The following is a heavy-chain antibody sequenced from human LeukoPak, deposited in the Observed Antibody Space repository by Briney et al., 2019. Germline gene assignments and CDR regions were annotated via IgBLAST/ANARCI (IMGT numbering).Heavy chain of an antibody. D-gene: IGHD3-3*01. CDR1: GYSFTSYW. J-gene: IGHJ5*02. Sequence: GEAPKISCKGSGYSFTSYWIGWVRQMPGKGLEWMGIIYPGDSDTRYSPSFQGQVTISADKSISTAYLQWSSLKASDTAMYYCARQDYDFWTVGYGKFDPWGQGTLVTVSS. CDR3: ARQDYDFWTVGYGKFDP. CDR2: IYPGDSDT. V-gene: IGHV5-51*01.